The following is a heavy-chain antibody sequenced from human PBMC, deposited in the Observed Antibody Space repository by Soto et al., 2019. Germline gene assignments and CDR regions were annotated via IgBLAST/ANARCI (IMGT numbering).Heavy chain of an antibody. CDR1: GFTFSSYA. D-gene: IGHD4-17*01. CDR3: VKDKGSTVSPSDYYYNGMDV. Sequence: GGSLILSWTASGFTFSSYAMSWVRQAPGKGLELVSAISGSGDGTYHADSVKGRLTISRHNSKNTLYLQMGSLRAEDTAVYYCVKDKGSTVSPSDYYYNGMDVWGQGTTVTVSS. V-gene: IGHV3-23*01. J-gene: IGHJ6*02. CDR2: ISGSGDGT.